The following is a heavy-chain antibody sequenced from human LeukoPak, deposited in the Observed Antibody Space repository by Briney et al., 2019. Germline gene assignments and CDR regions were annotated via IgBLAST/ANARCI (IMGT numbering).Heavy chain of an antibody. J-gene: IGHJ4*02. CDR2: IYHSGIT. V-gene: IGHV4-30-2*01. Sequence: SETLSLTCAVSGDSVNSGGFSWSWIRKPSGKDLEWIGYIYHSGITYYNPSLKSRVTISVDRSKNQFSLKLSSVTAADTAVYYCARGGFLTGFDYWGQGTLVTVSS. CDR1: GDSVNSGGFS. D-gene: IGHD3-9*01. CDR3: ARGGFLTGFDY.